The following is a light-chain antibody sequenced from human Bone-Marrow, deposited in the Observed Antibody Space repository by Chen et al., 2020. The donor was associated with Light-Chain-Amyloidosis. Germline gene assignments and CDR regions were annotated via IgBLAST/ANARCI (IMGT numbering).Light chain of an antibody. Sequence: SYELTQPPSVSVSPGQTARITCSGDDLPTRYAYWYQQKPGQAPVLVIHRDTERPSGISERFSGSSSGTTATLTISGVQAEDEADYHCQEADSSGTDEVILGGGTKLTVL. J-gene: IGLJ2*01. V-gene: IGLV3-25*03. CDR1: DLPTRY. CDR3: QEADSSGTDEVI. CDR2: RDT.